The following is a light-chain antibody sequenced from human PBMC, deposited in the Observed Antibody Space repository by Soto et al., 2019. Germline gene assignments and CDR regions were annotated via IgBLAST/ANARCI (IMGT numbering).Light chain of an antibody. CDR3: QQYGSSPQT. V-gene: IGKV3-20*01. CDR1: QSVTSSH. Sequence: EIVLTQSPGTLSLSPGERATLSCRASQSVTSSHLAWYQQKPGQAPRLLIFETSSRTTGIPGRFSGSGSGTDFTLTISRLEPEDFAVYYCQQYGSSPQTFGQGTKVDIK. CDR2: ETS. J-gene: IGKJ1*01.